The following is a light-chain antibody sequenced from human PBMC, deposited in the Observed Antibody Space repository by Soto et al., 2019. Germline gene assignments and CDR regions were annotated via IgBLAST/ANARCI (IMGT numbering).Light chain of an antibody. CDR2: RNN. CDR1: SSNIGSNY. CDR3: AAWDDSLSGAV. J-gene: IGLJ2*01. Sequence: QSVLTQPPSASGTPGQRVTISCSGSSSNIGSNYVYWYQQIPGTAPKLLIYRNNQRPSGVPDRFSGSKSGTSASLAISGLRSEDEADYYCAAWDDSLSGAVFGGGTKVTVL. V-gene: IGLV1-47*01.